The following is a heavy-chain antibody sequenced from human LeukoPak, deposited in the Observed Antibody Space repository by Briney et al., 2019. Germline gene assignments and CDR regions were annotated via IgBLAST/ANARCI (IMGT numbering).Heavy chain of an antibody. D-gene: IGHD2-21*01. CDR3: ARDPYFDY. CDR2: ISGTGLST. V-gene: IGHV3-23*01. Sequence: PGGSLRLSCAASGFTLGSFGVSWVRQAPGKGLEWVSFISGTGLSTYYADSVKGRFTISRDNSKSTLFMQMNSLRVEDTAVYYCARDPYFDYWGQGTLVTVSS. CDR1: GFTLGSFG. J-gene: IGHJ4*02.